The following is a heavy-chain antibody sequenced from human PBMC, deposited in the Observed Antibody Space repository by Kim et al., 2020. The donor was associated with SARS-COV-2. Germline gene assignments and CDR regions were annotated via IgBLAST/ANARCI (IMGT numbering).Heavy chain of an antibody. Sequence: WGSLRLSCAASGFIFDDYAMHWVRQTPGKGLEWVSFITGDGGSTFHADSVKGRFTISRDNTNNSLYLQMNSLRTEDTAFYYCAKDFNPSYFDTSGASVDYWGQGTLVTVSS. CDR2: ITGDGGST. D-gene: IGHD3-22*01. CDR3: AKDFNPSYFDTSGASVDY. V-gene: IGHV3-43*02. CDR1: GFIFDDYA. J-gene: IGHJ4*02.